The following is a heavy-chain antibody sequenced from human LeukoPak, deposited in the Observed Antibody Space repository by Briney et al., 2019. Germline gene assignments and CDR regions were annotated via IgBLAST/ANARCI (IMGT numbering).Heavy chain of an antibody. CDR1: GFGFRIYW. CDR2: INRDGSQK. Sequence: GGSLRLSCGTFGFGFRIYWMPWVRQVPGKGLEWVAYINRDGSQKHYVDSVKGRFTISRDNSGKSLYLDMDSLRAEDTAVYYCARDDTHSDSGSYYDAFDIWGPGTMVTVSS. J-gene: IGHJ3*02. D-gene: IGHD3-10*01. CDR3: ARDDTHSDSGSYYDAFDI. V-gene: IGHV3-7*04.